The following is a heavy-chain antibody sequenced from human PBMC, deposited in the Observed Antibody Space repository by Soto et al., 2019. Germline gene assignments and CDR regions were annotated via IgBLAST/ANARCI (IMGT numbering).Heavy chain of an antibody. J-gene: IGHJ5*01. D-gene: IGHD3-9*01. CDR3: ARVGMTGTVIGSWFET. Sequence: SETLSLTCTVSGGSINSYYWTWIRQPAGKGLEWIGRIYTSGSTNYNPSPKSRVTMSIDTSKNQISLNLNSVTAEDTAVYYCARVGMTGTVIGSWFETWGHGTLVT. CDR2: IYTSGST. CDR1: GGSINSYY. V-gene: IGHV4-4*07.